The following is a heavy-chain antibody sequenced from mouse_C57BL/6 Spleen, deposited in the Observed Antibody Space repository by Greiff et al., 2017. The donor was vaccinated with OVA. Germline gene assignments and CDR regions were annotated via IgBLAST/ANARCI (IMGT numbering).Heavy chain of an antibody. D-gene: IGHD3-2*02. CDR1: GYSFTGYY. Sequence: EVQLQQSGPELVKPGASVKISCKASGYSFTGYYMNWVKQSPEKSLEWIGEINPSTGGTTYNQKFKAKATLTVDKSSSTAYMQLKSLTSEDSAVYYCARSTAQALFAYWGQGTLVTVSA. J-gene: IGHJ3*01. V-gene: IGHV1-42*01. CDR3: ARSTAQALFAY. CDR2: INPSTGGT.